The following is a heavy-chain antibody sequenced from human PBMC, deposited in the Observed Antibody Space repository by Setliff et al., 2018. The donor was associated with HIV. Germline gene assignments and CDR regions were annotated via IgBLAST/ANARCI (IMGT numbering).Heavy chain of an antibody. CDR3: ARIPRRGRYCSGGSCYSRYGMDV. Sequence: SETLSLTCTVSGDAISNGLYWGWIRQPPGKGLEWIGTVSDSGSGHYNPPLNSRVTISVDTSKNQFSLKLSSVTAADTAVYYCARIPRRGRYCSGGSCYSRYGMDVWGQGTTVTVSS. V-gene: IGHV4-38-2*02. J-gene: IGHJ6*02. D-gene: IGHD2-15*01. CDR1: GDAISNGLY. CDR2: VSDSGSG.